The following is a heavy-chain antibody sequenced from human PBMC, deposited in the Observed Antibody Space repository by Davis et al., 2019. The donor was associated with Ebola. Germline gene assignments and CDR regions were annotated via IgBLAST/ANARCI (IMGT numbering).Heavy chain of an antibody. CDR2: INPTGDTT. D-gene: IGHD6-19*01. V-gene: IGHV1-46*01. Sequence: ASVTVSCKASGYTFINYYMHWVRQAPGQGLEWMGIINPTGDTTTYARKFQGRVTMTWDPSTSTVYMQLSSLRSEDTAVYYCARGPHNNGWLEGYWGQGTLITVSS. CDR3: ARGPHNNGWLEGY. J-gene: IGHJ4*02. CDR1: GYTFINYY.